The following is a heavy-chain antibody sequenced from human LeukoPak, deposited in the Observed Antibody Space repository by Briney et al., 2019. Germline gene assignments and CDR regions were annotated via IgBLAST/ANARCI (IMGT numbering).Heavy chain of an antibody. CDR2: ININTGKP. J-gene: IGHJ4*02. Sequence: GASEKVSCKASGYLFSSYTMNWVRQAPGQGLEWMGRININTGKPTYAQAFTGRFVFSFDTSVSTAYLQISSLQTEDTAMYYCARAYYDYVWGNLRLGYWGQGTLVTVSP. CDR3: ARAYYDYVWGNLRLGY. D-gene: IGHD3-16*01. V-gene: IGHV7-4-1*02. CDR1: GYLFSSYT.